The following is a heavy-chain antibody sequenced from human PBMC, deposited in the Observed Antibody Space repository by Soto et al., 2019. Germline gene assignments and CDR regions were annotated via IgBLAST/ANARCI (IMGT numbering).Heavy chain of an antibody. CDR3: ARDPTVSYYFDY. D-gene: IGHD4-17*01. V-gene: IGHV4-39*02. J-gene: IGHJ4*02. CDR1: GGSISSSSYY. CDR2: LYYSGST. Sequence: QLQLQESGPGLVKPSETLSLTCTVSGGSISSSSYYWGWIRQPPGKGLEWIGSLYYSGSTYYNPSLKSRVTTSVDTSKNQFSLKLSSVTAADTAVYYCARDPTVSYYFDYWGQGTLVTVSS.